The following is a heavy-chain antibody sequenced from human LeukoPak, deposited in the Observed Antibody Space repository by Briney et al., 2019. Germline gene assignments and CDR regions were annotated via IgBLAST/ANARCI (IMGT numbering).Heavy chain of an antibody. CDR1: GYSLTSYW. CDR2: IYPGYSDT. V-gene: IGHV5-51*01. CDR3: ARQGSCDDYYYYGMYV. J-gene: IGHJ6*02. D-gene: IGHD6-6*01. Sequence: GESLNISCNGSGYSLTSYWLGWVRQMPGEGLEWMGGIYPGYSDTRYSPSFQCQVTISADKSISTAYLQWSSLKASDTAMYYCARQGSCDDYYYYGMYVWGQGTTVTVSS.